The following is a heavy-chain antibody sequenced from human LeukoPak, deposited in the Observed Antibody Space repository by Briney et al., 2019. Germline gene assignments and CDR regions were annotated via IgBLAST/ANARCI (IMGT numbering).Heavy chain of an antibody. CDR2: IYSGGST. Sequence: PGGSLRLSCAASGFIFSSYAMSWVRQAPGKGLEWVSVIYSGGSTYYADSVKGRFTISRDNSKNTLYLQMNSLRAEDTAVYYCARVTGGAVAGLFDYWGQGTLVTVSS. V-gene: IGHV3-53*01. CDR1: GFIFSSYA. D-gene: IGHD6-19*01. J-gene: IGHJ4*02. CDR3: ARVTGGAVAGLFDY.